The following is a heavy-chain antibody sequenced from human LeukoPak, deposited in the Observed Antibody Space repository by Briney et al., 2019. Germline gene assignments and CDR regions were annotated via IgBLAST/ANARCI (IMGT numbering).Heavy chain of an antibody. D-gene: IGHD3-22*01. Sequence: SQTLSLTCTASGGSISSGGYYWSWIRQHPGEGLEWIGYIYYSGSTYYNPSLKSRVTISIDTSKNQFSLKLSSVTAADTAVYYCARAGYDSSGYSTYYFDYWGQGTLVTVSS. CDR3: ARAGYDSSGYSTYYFDY. CDR1: GGSISSGGYY. V-gene: IGHV4-31*03. CDR2: IYYSGST. J-gene: IGHJ4*02.